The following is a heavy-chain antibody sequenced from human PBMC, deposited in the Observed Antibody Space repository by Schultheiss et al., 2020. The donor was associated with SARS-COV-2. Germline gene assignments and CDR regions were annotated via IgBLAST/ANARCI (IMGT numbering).Heavy chain of an antibody. J-gene: IGHJ4*02. Sequence: ASVKVSCKASGYTFTNYGITWVRQAPGQGFECVGRNSAYKGNTDHARMFPGRVIMRSDTPTTTVYMELRGLRSDDTAVYYCARRGVGFDYWGQGTLVTVSS. CDR2: NSAYKGNT. D-gene: IGHD1-26*01. CDR3: ARRGVGFDY. CDR1: GYTFTNYG. V-gene: IGHV1-18*04.